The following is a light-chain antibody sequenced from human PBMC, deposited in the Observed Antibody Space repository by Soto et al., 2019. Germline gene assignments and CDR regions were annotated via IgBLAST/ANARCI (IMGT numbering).Light chain of an antibody. Sequence: EIVITRSPATRSGSPGERATGSFRPSQSVRSNLAWYQQKPGQAPRLLLYGASTRATGIPPRFSGSGSGTEFTLPITSLQPADFATYYCQQSYNSPPITFGQGTRLEIK. J-gene: IGKJ5*01. CDR3: QQSYNSPPIT. V-gene: IGKV3-15*01. CDR1: QSVRSN. CDR2: GAS.